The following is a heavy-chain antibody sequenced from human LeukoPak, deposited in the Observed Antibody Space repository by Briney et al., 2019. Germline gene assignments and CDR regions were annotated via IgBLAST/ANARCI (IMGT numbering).Heavy chain of an antibody. V-gene: IGHV3-11*01. D-gene: IGHD5-24*01. CDR1: GFTFSDYY. Sequence: PGGSLRLSCAASGFTFSDYYMSWIRQAPGKGLEWVSYISSSGSTIYYADSVKGRFTISRDNAKNSLYLQMNSLRAEDTAVYYCARESEVEMATMGYYGMDVWGQGTTVTVSS. CDR2: ISSSGSTI. CDR3: ARESEVEMATMGYYGMDV. J-gene: IGHJ6*02.